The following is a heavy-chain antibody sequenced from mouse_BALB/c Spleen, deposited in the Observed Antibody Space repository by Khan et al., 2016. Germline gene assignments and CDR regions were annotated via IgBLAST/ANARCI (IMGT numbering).Heavy chain of an antibody. CDR3: MRYIVY. J-gene: IGHJ2*01. CDR2: INADGSAI. V-gene: IGHV11-2*02. Sequence: EVQLLETGGGLVQPGGSRGLSCEGSGFTFSDFWLSWVRQTPGKTLEWIGDINADGSAINYAPSIKDRFTIFRDNDKRTRYLHMNTWRSGDTASYFFMRYIVYGRQVTPLTFSS. CDR1: GFTFSDFW.